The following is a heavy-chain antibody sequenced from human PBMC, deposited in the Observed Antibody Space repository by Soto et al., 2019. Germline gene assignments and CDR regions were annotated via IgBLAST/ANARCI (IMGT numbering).Heavy chain of an antibody. V-gene: IGHV1-58*01. Sequence: SVKISCKASGFTFTSSAVQWVRQARGQRLEWIGWIVVGSGNTNYAQKFQERVTITRDMSTSTAYMELSSLRSEDTAVYYCAAADRLRFLYYYYGMDVWGQGTTVTVSS. CDR2: IVVGSGNT. D-gene: IGHD3-3*01. CDR3: AAADRLRFLYYYYGMDV. J-gene: IGHJ6*02. CDR1: GFTFTSSA.